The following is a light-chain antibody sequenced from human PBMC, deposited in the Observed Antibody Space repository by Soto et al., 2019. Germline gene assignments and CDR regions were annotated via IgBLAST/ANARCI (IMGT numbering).Light chain of an antibody. CDR1: QSVSSNY. J-gene: IGKJ5*01. V-gene: IGKV3-20*01. CDR3: QQYGSSPPIT. Sequence: EIVLTQSPGTLSLSPGERATLSCRASQSVSSNYLAWYQQKPGQAPRLLIYGASSRAAGIPDRFSGSVSGTDFTLTISRLEPEDFAVYYCQQYGSSPPITFGQGTRLEIK. CDR2: GAS.